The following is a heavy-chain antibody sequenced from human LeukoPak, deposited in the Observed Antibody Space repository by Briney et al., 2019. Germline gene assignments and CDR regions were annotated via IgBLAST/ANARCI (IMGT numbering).Heavy chain of an antibody. CDR3: AKAWDIVATIAWFDY. CDR1: GFTFSSYA. V-gene: IGHV3-23*01. Sequence: GGSLRLSCAASGFTFSSYAMSWVRQAPGMGLEWVSAISGSGGSTYYADSVKGRFTISRDNSKNTLYLQMNSLRAEDTAVYYCAKAWDIVATIAWFDYWGQGTLVTVSS. J-gene: IGHJ4*02. CDR2: ISGSGGST. D-gene: IGHD5-12*01.